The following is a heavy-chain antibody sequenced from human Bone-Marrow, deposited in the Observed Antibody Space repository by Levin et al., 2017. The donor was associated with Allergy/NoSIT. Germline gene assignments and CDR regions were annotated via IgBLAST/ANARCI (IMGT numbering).Heavy chain of an antibody. J-gene: IGHJ3*02. CDR3: AKFTRPAGVYDSSDSYEI. CDR2: IWYDGSNK. D-gene: IGHD3-22*01. Sequence: PGGSLRLSCAASGFPFSSYGMHWVRQGPGKGLEWVASIWYDGSNKYYADSVKGRFTISRDNSKNTVYLEMNGLRPDDTATDHCAKFTRPAGVYDSSDSYEIWGQGTMVTVSS. CDR1: GFPFSSYG. V-gene: IGHV3-33*06.